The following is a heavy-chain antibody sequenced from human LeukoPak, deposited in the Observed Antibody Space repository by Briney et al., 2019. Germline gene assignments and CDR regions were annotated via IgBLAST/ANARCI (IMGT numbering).Heavy chain of an antibody. CDR3: ARYSSSSGGASYYLDY. D-gene: IGHD6-6*01. Sequence: PGGSLRLSCTASGFTLRNYWMHWVRQVPGKRLVWVSRISGYGSVTNYADSVQGRLTISRDNAKNILYLQINNLRSEDTAVYYCARYSSSSGGASYYLDYWGHGTLVTVSS. CDR2: ISGYGSVT. CDR1: GFTLRNYW. V-gene: IGHV3-74*01. J-gene: IGHJ4*01.